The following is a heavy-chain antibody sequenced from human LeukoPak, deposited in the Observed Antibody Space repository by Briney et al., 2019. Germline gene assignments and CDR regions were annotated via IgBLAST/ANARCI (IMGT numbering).Heavy chain of an antibody. Sequence: SETLSLTCTVSGGSISSSSYYWGWIRQPPGKGLEWIGSIYYSGSTYYNPSLKSRVTISVDTSKNQFSLKLSSVTAADTAVYYCARHSFLARGHYYGSGSYYKRALDFDYWGQGTLVTVSS. CDR3: ARHSFLARGHYYGSGSYYKRALDFDY. V-gene: IGHV4-39*01. CDR2: IYYSGST. CDR1: GGSISSSSYY. J-gene: IGHJ4*02. D-gene: IGHD3-10*01.